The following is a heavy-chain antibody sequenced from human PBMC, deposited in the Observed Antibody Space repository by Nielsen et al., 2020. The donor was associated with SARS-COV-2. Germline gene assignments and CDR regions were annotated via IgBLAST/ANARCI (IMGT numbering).Heavy chain of an antibody. V-gene: IGHV3-21*01. J-gene: IGHJ2*01. Sequence: ETLSLTCAASGFTFSSYSMNWVRQAPGKGLEWVSSISSSSSYIYYADSVKGRFTISRDNAKNSLYLQMNSLRAEDTAVYYCARDLETVTPESWYFDLWGRGTLVTVSS. D-gene: IGHD4-23*01. CDR1: GFTFSSYS. CDR3: ARDLETVTPESWYFDL. CDR2: ISSSSSYI.